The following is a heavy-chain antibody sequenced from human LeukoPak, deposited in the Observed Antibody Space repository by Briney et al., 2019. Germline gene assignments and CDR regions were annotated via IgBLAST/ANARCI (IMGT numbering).Heavy chain of an antibody. D-gene: IGHD6-13*01. Sequence: GGSLRLSCAASGFTFIDYYMTWIRQAPGKGLEWVSYISSRGSTTYHADSVKGRFTISRDNAKNSLYLQMNRPRVEDTAVYYCARVIPPGRAAAGSFDYWGQGVLVTVSS. CDR3: ARVIPPGRAAAGSFDY. CDR1: GFTFIDYY. CDR2: ISSRGSTT. J-gene: IGHJ4*02. V-gene: IGHV3-11*04.